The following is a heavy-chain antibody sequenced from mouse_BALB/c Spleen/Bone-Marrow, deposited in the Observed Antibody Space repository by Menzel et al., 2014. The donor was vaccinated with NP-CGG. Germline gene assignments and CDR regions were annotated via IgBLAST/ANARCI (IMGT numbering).Heavy chain of an antibody. CDR3: ASITTVVGTWDAMDY. CDR2: ISYSGST. CDR1: GSSITSDYA. Sequence: EVQLQQSGPGLVKPSQSLSLTCTVTGSSITSDYAWNWIRQFPGDKLEWMGYISYSGSTSYNPSLKSRISITRDTSKNQFFLQLNSVTTEDTATYYCASITTVVGTWDAMDYWGQGTSVTVSS. J-gene: IGHJ4*01. D-gene: IGHD1-1*01. V-gene: IGHV3-2*02.